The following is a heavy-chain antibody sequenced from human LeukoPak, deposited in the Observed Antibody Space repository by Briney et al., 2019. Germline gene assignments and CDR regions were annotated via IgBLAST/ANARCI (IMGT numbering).Heavy chain of an antibody. CDR2: ISAYNDNT. CDR3: ARDLGYSSSWEEDAFDI. V-gene: IGHV1-18*01. J-gene: IGHJ3*02. CDR1: GYSFTRYG. Sequence: ASVKVSCKASGYSFTRYGISWVRQAPGQGLEWVGWISAYNDNTNYAHKLQDRVTMTTGISTTTAYMELRSLRSDDTAVYYCARDLGYSSSWEEDAFDIWGQGTMVTVSS. D-gene: IGHD6-13*01.